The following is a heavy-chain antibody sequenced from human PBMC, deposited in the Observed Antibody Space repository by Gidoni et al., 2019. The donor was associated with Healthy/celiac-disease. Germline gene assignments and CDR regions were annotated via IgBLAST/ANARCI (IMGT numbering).Heavy chain of an antibody. V-gene: IGHV2-5*02. CDR3: AHTPGAYCGGDCYSGGYFDY. D-gene: IGHD2-21*02. Sequence: QITLKESGPTLVKPTQTLTLTCTFSGFSLSTSGVGVGWIRQPPGKALEWLALIYWDDDKRYSPSLKSRLTITKDTSKNQVVLTMTNMDPVDTATYYCAHTPGAYCGGDCYSGGYFDYWGQGTLVTVSS. CDR2: IYWDDDK. CDR1: GFSLSTSGVG. J-gene: IGHJ4*02.